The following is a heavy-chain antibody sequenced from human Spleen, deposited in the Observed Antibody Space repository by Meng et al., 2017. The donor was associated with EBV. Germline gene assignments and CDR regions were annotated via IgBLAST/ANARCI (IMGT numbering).Heavy chain of an antibody. CDR2: MSSSGRT. V-gene: IGHV4-39*01. CDR1: CASIRDRSGY. Sequence: QQREPGPAIVEASGTLSHPGGVSCASIRDRSGYWGWIRQAPRKGLEWIGTMSSSGRTFYNPSLESRLTLSVDTTVNHFALKLTSVTAGDTAMYYCARHTGDFDYWGQGTLVTVSS. CDR3: ARHTGDFDY. J-gene: IGHJ4*02. D-gene: IGHD2-8*02.